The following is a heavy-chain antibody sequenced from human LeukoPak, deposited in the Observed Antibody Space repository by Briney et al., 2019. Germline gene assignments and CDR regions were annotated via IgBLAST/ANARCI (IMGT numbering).Heavy chain of an antibody. D-gene: IGHD3-10*01. CDR3: ARGQPNRLMWFGELLSNINPFDY. J-gene: IGHJ4*02. Sequence: ASVKVSCTASGYTFTRYAISWVRQAPGQGLEWMGCISAYNDYTKYAQNFQGRVTMTTDTSTTTAYMELKSLRSDDAAVYYCARGQPNRLMWFGELLSNINPFDYWGQGTLVTVSA. CDR2: ISAYNDYT. V-gene: IGHV1-18*01. CDR1: GYTFTRYA.